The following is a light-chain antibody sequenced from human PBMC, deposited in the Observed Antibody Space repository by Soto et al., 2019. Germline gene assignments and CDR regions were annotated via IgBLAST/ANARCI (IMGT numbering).Light chain of an antibody. CDR1: QSVRSH. V-gene: IGKV3-15*01. J-gene: IGKJ2*01. CDR3: QQYDNWPPYT. CDR2: GAS. Sequence: EIVMTQSPATLSVSPGERATLSCRASQSVRSHLAWYQQKPGQAPRLLIYGASTRATGVPARFSGSGSETEFTLTISSLQSGDFAVYYCQQYDNWPPYTVGQGTKLEIK.